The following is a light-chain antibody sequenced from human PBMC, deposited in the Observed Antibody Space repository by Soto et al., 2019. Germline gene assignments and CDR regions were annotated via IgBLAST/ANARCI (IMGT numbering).Light chain of an antibody. CDR1: QSVSSSY. CDR3: LQHNSYPWT. J-gene: IGKJ1*01. Sequence: EIVLTQSPGTLSLSPGERATLSCRASQSVSSSYLAWYQQIPGQAPRLLIYGASSRATAIPDTFSGSGSGTDFTLTISRLEPEDFATYYCLQHNSYPWTFGQGTKVEIK. V-gene: IGKV3-20*01. CDR2: GAS.